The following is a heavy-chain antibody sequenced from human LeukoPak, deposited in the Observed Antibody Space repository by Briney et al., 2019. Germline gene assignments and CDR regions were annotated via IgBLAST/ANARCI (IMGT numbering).Heavy chain of an antibody. CDR3: ARGVWAYYYGSGSLPFDY. J-gene: IGHJ4*02. CDR2: IIPILGIA. CDR1: GGTFSSYA. Sequence: VASVTVSCKASGGTFSSYAISWVRQAPGQGLEWMGRIIPILGIANYAQKFQGRVTMTTDTSTSTAYMELRSLISDDTAMYYCARGVWAYYYGSGSLPFDYWGQGTLVTVSS. D-gene: IGHD3-10*01. V-gene: IGHV1-69*04.